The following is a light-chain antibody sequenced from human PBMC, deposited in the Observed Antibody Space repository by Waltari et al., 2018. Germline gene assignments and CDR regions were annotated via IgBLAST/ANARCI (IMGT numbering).Light chain of an antibody. Sequence: VFTQSLGTLSLSPGERAILACRASQIVGTSLAWYQQKPGQAPRLLIYGASRRATGIPDRFSGSGSGTDFSLTIGRLEPEDFAVYYCQHYVRLPATFGQGTKVEI. V-gene: IGKV3-20*01. CDR3: QHYVRLPAT. CDR2: GAS. J-gene: IGKJ1*01. CDR1: QIVGTS.